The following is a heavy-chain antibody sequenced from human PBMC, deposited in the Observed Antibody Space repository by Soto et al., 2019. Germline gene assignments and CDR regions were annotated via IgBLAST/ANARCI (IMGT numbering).Heavy chain of an antibody. J-gene: IGHJ5*02. D-gene: IGHD2-2*01. Sequence: PSETLSLTCAVSGYSISILYYWGWIRQPPGKGLEWIGSIYHSVSTYYSPSLKSRVTISVYTPKNQFSLKLSSVTAADTAVYYCARDHYCSRTTCYFRGNWLDPWGKGTRATV. CDR3: ARDHYCSRTTCYFRGNWLDP. CDR2: IYHSVST. CDR1: GYSISILYY. V-gene: IGHV4-38-2*02.